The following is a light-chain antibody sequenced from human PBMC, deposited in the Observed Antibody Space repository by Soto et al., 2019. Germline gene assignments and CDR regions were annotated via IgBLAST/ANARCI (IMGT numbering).Light chain of an antibody. V-gene: IGKV3-20*01. Sequence: EIVLTQSPATLSVSPGEGSTLSCTASQSVSSKLAWYQQKPGQAPRLPIYGASNRATGIPDTLSGSGSGTDFTLTISRLEPEDFAVYYCQQYGSSGTFGQGTKVDIK. CDR3: QQYGSSGT. J-gene: IGKJ1*01. CDR2: GAS. CDR1: QSVSSK.